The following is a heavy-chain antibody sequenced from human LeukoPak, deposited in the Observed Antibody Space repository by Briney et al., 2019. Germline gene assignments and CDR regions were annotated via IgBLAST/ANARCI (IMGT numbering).Heavy chain of an antibody. CDR3: ARSRQPYPTSSYYFDY. CDR2: ISWNSGSI. CDR1: GFTFDDYA. V-gene: IGHV3-9*01. Sequence: PGRSLRLSCAASGFTFDDYAMHWVRQAPGKGLEWVSGISWNSGSIGYADSVKGRFTISRDNSRNTLYLQMSSLRAEDTAVYYCARSRQPYPTSSYYFDYWGQGTLVTVSS. D-gene: IGHD6-6*01. J-gene: IGHJ4*02.